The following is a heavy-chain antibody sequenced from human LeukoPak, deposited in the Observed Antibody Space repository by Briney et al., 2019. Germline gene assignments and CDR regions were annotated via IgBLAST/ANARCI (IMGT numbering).Heavy chain of an antibody. CDR1: GFTVSTIH. CDR2: IYTGGSA. D-gene: IGHD3-3*01. J-gene: IGHJ4*02. V-gene: IGHV3-53*01. Sequence: GGSLRLSCAASGFTVSTIHVSWVRQAPGKGLEWVSIIYTGGSAQYAESVKGRFTISRESYRNTVYLQMNSLRAEDTAVYYCVSGTIFGVTITDCWGQGTLVTVSS. CDR3: VSGTIFGVTITDC.